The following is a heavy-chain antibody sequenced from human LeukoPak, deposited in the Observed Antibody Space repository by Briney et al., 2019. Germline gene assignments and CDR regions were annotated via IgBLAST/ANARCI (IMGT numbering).Heavy chain of an antibody. V-gene: IGHV3-30-3*01. Sequence: PGGSLRLSCAASGFTFSSYWMSWVRQAPGKGLEWVAVISYDGSNKYYADSVKGRFTISRDNSKNTLYLQMNSLRAEDTAVYYCARDPNYYDSSGYYMGVDPFDYWGQGTLVTVSS. CDR3: ARDPNYYDSSGYYMGVDPFDY. D-gene: IGHD3-22*01. CDR1: GFTFSSYW. CDR2: ISYDGSNK. J-gene: IGHJ4*02.